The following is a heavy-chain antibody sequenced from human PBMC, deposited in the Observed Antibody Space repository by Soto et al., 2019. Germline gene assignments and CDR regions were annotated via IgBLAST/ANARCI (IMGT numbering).Heavy chain of an antibody. D-gene: IGHD2-2*01. CDR1: GGSFSGYY. V-gene: IGHV4-34*01. CDR3: ARGSYCSSTSCYGVIDY. CDR2: INHSGST. Sequence: SETLSLTCAVYGGSFSGYYWSWIRQPPGKGLEWIGEINHSGSTNYNPSLKSRVTISVDTSKNQFSLKLSSVTAADTAVYYCARGSYCSSTSCYGVIDYWGQGTLVTVSS. J-gene: IGHJ4*02.